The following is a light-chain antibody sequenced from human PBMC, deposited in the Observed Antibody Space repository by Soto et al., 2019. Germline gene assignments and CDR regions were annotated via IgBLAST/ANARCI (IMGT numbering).Light chain of an antibody. J-gene: IGKJ2*01. CDR1: QSLLYISNNRNY. V-gene: IGKV4-1*01. CDR3: QQYYSTPLT. CDR2: WAP. Sequence: DIVMTQSPDSLAVSLGERATINCKSSQSLLYISNNRNYLAWYQQKPGQPPKMLIYWAPTRESGVPDRFSGSGSDTDFTLTISILQAEDVAVYYCQQYYSTPLTFGQGTKLEIK.